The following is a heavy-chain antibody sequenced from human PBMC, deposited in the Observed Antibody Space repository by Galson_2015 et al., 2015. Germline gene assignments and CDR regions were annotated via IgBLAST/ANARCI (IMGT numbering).Heavy chain of an antibody. J-gene: IGHJ3*02. CDR1: GFTFSNYA. Sequence: SLRLSCAASGFTFSNYAMNWVRQAPGKGLDWVSGIIGSGGSTYYADSVKGRFTISRDNSKNTLYLQMNSLRAEDTALYYCAKGWSTGWYDAFDIWGQGTVVTVSS. D-gene: IGHD6-19*01. CDR2: IIGSGGST. CDR3: AKGWSTGWYDAFDI. V-gene: IGHV3-23*01.